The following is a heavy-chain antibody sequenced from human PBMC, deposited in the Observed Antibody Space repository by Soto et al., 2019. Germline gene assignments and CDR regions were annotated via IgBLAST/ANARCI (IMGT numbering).Heavy chain of an antibody. V-gene: IGHV3-9*01. CDR3: VNVVGYESSDYGLMPLDS. D-gene: IGHD3-22*01. Sequence: EVQLVESGGGLVQPGRSLSLSCAASGLTCDDYAMHWVRQAPGKGLEWVSGISWNSGTIGYADSVKGRFTISRDHAKNALYLQMNSLRAEDTALYYCVNVVGYESSDYGLMPLDSWGQGTLVIVSS. J-gene: IGHJ4*02. CDR2: ISWNSGTI. CDR1: GLTCDDYA.